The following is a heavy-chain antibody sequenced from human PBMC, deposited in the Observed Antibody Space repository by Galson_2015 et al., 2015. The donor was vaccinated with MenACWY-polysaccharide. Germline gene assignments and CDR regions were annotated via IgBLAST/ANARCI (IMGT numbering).Heavy chain of an antibody. D-gene: IGHD1-1*01. Sequence: SLRLSCAVSGFTFSNSAMIWVRQAPGKGLEWVSTITYNGGNTYYADSVKGRFTISRDDSKNTLYLQMNSLGAEDTAIYYCAKNWNADYWGPGTLVTGSS. CDR3: AKNWNADY. J-gene: IGHJ4*02. CDR1: GFTFSNSA. V-gene: IGHV3-23*01. CDR2: ITYNGGNT.